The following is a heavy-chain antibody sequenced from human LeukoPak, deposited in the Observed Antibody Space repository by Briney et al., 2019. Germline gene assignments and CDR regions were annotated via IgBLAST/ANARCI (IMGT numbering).Heavy chain of an antibody. CDR1: GFTFDDYA. CDR3: AKEGWEPYYFDY. CDR2: ISWNSGSI. V-gene: IGHV3-9*03. D-gene: IGHD4-23*01. Sequence: GGSLRLSCAASGFTFDDYAMHWVRQAPGKGLEWVSGISWNSGSIGYADSVKGRFTISRDNAKNSLYLQMNSLRAEDMALYYCAKEGWEPYYFDYWGQGTLVTVS. J-gene: IGHJ4*02.